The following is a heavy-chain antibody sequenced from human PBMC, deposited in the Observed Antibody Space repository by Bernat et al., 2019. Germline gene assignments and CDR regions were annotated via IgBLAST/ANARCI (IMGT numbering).Heavy chain of an antibody. V-gene: IGHV3-74*02. CDR1: GFTFSSYW. Sequence: VQLVESGGGVVQPGRSLRLSCAASGFTFSSYWMHWVRQAPGKGLVWVSRINSDGSSTSYADSVKGRFTISRDNAKNTLYLQMNSLRAEDTAVYYCARVPLRYLRGPYDYWGQGTLVTVSS. J-gene: IGHJ4*02. CDR2: INSDGSST. D-gene: IGHD3-9*01. CDR3: ARVPLRYLRGPYDY.